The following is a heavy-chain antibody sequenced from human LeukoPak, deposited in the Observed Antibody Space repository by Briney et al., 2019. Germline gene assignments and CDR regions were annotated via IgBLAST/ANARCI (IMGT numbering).Heavy chain of an antibody. D-gene: IGHD4-17*01. J-gene: IGHJ4*02. CDR2: ITSDGSST. CDR1: GFTFSSYW. Sequence: GVLRLSCAASGFTFSSYWMHWVRQAPGKGLVWVSRITSDGSSTSYADSVKGRFTISGDNAKNTLYLQMNSLRAEDTAVYYCARDTDTVTTILDYWGQGTLVTVSS. V-gene: IGHV3-74*01. CDR3: ARDTDTVTTILDY.